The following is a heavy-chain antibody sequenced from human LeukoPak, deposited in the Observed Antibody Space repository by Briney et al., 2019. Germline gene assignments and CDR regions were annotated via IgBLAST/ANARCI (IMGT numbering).Heavy chain of an antibody. CDR3: ARLGDCGHDCYSHDY. Sequence: SETLSLTCTVSSGSISSYYWGWIRQPPGKGLEWIGYIYTSGSTNYNPSLKSRVTISVDTSKNQFSLKLSSVTAADTAVYYCARLGDCGHDCYSHDYWGQGTLVTVSS. CDR2: IYTSGST. D-gene: IGHD2-21*01. CDR1: SGSISSYY. J-gene: IGHJ4*02. V-gene: IGHV4-4*09.